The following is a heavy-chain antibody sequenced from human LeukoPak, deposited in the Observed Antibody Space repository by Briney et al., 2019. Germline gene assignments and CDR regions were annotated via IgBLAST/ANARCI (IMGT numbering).Heavy chain of an antibody. CDR2: IKQDGSEK. D-gene: IGHD6-19*01. Sequence: GGSLRLSCTASGFTFSDLWMNWVRQAPGKGREWVATIKQDGSEKYYVDSVKGRFTISRDNAMNSLFLQMNSLRADDTAVYYCTRDRGWYRLDLWGQGALVTVSS. V-gene: IGHV3-7*01. CDR3: TRDRGWYRLDL. J-gene: IGHJ5*02. CDR1: GFTFSDLW.